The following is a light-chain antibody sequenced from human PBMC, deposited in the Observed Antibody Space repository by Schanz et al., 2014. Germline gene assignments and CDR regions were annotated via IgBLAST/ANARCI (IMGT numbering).Light chain of an antibody. CDR3: SSYTSDSTPLL. J-gene: IGLJ3*02. V-gene: IGLV2-14*01. CDR1: SSDVGGYNY. CDR2: DVS. Sequence: QSALTQPASVSGSPGQSITISCTGTSSDVGGYNYVSWYQQHPGKAPKLMIYDVSNRPSGVSNRFSGSKSGNTASLTISGGQPEDEADYYCSSYTSDSTPLLFGGGTKLTVL.